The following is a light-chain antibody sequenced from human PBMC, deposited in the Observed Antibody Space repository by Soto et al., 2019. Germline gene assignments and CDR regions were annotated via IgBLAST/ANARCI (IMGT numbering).Light chain of an antibody. V-gene: IGKV3-11*01. Sequence: IVLTQSPATLSLSPGERATLSCRASQSIGSFLAWYQQKPGQAPRLLISDASNRATGIPARFSGSGSGAAFTLTVSSLEPEDFAVYYCQQRGNWPPFTFGGGTKVEIK. J-gene: IGKJ4*01. CDR1: QSIGSF. CDR3: QQRGNWPPFT. CDR2: DAS.